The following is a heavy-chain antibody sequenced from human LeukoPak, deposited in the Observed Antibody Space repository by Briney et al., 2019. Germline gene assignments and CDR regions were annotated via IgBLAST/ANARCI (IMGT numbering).Heavy chain of an antibody. J-gene: IGHJ6*03. Sequence: ASVKVSCKASGYTFTSYDINWVRQATGQGLGWMGWMNPNSGNTGYAQKFQGRVTITRNTSISTAYMELSSLRSEDTAAYYCARRMSSSTSLYYYYMDVWGKGTTVTVSS. CDR1: GYTFTSYD. V-gene: IGHV1-8*01. CDR2: MNPNSGNT. D-gene: IGHD2-2*01. CDR3: ARRMSSSTSLYYYYMDV.